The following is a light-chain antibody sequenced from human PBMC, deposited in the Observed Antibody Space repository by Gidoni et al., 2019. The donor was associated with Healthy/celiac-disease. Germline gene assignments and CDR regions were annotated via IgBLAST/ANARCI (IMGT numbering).Light chain of an antibody. CDR2: AAS. CDR3: QQSYSTPQT. V-gene: IGKV1-39*01. J-gene: IGKJ1*01. Sequence: DNQMTQSPSSLSASVLDRVTITCRASQRISSYLNWYQQKPGQAPKLLIYAASSLQSGVPSRFSGSGSGTDFTLTISSLQPEDFAIYYCQQSYSTPQTFGQGTKVEIK. CDR1: QRISSY.